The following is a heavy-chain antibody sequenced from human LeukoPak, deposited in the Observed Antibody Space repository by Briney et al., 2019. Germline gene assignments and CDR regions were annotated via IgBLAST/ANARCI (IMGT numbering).Heavy chain of an antibody. CDR3: ARVYPVDTAMVRYGYFDY. J-gene: IGHJ4*02. Sequence: PSETLSLTCAVYGGSFSGYYWSWIRQPPGKGLEWIGEINHSGSTNYNPSLKSRVTISVDTSKNQFSLKLSSVTAADTAVYYCARVYPVDTAMVRYGYFDYWGQGTLVTVSS. CDR1: GGSFSGYY. D-gene: IGHD5-18*01. CDR2: INHSGST. V-gene: IGHV4-34*01.